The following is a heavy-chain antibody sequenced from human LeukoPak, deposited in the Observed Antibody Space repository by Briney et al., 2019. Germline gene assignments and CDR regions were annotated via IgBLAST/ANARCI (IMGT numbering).Heavy chain of an antibody. Sequence: GESLKISCQTSGYDFSTKWIGWVRQMPGKGLEWIGIIYPLDSITRYSPSLQGHVTISADTSINTAYLQWTSLKPSDTAIYYCARLAPDYADYWFDPWGQGTLVTVSS. CDR1: GYDFSTKW. CDR2: IYPLDSIT. D-gene: IGHD4-17*01. CDR3: ARLAPDYADYWFDP. V-gene: IGHV5-51*01. J-gene: IGHJ5*02.